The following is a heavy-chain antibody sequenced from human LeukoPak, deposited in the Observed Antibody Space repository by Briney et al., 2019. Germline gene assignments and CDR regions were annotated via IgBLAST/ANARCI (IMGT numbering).Heavy chain of an antibody. V-gene: IGHV3-53*04. Sequence: PGGSLRLSCAASRLTASSSYMSWVRHAPGKGLEWVSVIYSGGSTYYAASVKGRFTSSRHNSKTTLFLQMNSPRAEATAVYFSASFEGGLRLSWGQGTLVTVSS. CDR1: RLTASSSY. CDR2: IYSGGST. J-gene: IGHJ5*02. D-gene: IGHD3-16*01. CDR3: ASFEGGLRLS.